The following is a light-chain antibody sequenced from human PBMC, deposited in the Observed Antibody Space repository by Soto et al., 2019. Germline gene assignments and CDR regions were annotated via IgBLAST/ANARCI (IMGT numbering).Light chain of an antibody. CDR1: QSVSSSY. CDR3: QQYGSSSWT. Sequence: EIVSTQSPGTLSLSPGERATLSCRASQSVSSSYLAWYQQKPGQAPRLLIYGASSRATGIPDRCSGSGSGTDFTLTISRREPKDFEVYYCQQYGSSSWTFGQGTKVEI. V-gene: IGKV3-20*01. J-gene: IGKJ1*01. CDR2: GAS.